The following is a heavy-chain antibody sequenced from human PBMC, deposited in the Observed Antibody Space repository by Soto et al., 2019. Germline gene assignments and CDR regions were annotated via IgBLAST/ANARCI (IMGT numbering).Heavy chain of an antibody. CDR1: GFTFDDYA. D-gene: IGHD6-19*01. J-gene: IGHJ1*01. CDR3: IRGRQGWVQR. CDR2: ITWSGGTR. V-gene: IGHV3-9*03. Sequence: EVQLVQSGGGLVQPGRSLRLSCVASGFTFDDYAMHWVRQAPGKGLEWVSDITWSGGTRDYADSVKGRFTIARDNAENNAYLQMDRLRVQDMGLYYCIRGRQGWVQRWGRGTLVTVSS.